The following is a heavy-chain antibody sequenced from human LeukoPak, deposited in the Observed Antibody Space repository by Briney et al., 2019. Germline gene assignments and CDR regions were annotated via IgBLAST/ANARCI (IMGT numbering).Heavy chain of an antibody. V-gene: IGHV3-23*01. CDR1: GFTFSSYW. CDR3: AKDGLYIQNNYFDY. Sequence: PGGSLRLSCAASGFTFSSYWMTWVRQAPGKGLEWVSAISGSGGSTYYADSVKGRFTISRDNSKNTLYLQMNRLRAEDTAVYYCAKDGLYIQNNYFDYWGQGTLVTVSS. J-gene: IGHJ4*02. D-gene: IGHD1-1*01. CDR2: ISGSGGST.